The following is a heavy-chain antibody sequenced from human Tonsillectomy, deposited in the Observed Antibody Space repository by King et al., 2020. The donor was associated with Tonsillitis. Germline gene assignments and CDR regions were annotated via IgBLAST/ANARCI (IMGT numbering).Heavy chain of an antibody. CDR1: GFTFSSYG. Sequence: VQLVESGGGVVQPGRSLRLSCAASGFTFSSYGMHWVRQAPGKGLEGVAVIWYDGSNKYYADSVKGRFTISRDNSKNTLYLQMNSLRAEDTAVYYGARDQLPYYYMDVWGKGTTVTVSS. V-gene: IGHV3-33*08. CDR3: ARDQLPYYYMDV. CDR2: IWYDGSNK. J-gene: IGHJ6*03. D-gene: IGHD2-2*01.